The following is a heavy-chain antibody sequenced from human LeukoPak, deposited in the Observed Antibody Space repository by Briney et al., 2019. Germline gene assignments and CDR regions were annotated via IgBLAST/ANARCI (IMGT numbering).Heavy chain of an antibody. J-gene: IGHJ4*02. D-gene: IGHD2-2*02. V-gene: IGHV1-69*05. CDR3: ATVDRRLYCSSTSCYTATDY. CDR2: IIPIFGTA. Sequence: ASVKVSCKASGGTFSSYAISWVRQAPGQGLEWMGGIIPIFGTANYAQKFQGRVTITTDESTSTAYMELSSLRSEDTAVYYCATVDRRLYCSSTSCYTATDYWGQGTLVTVSS. CDR1: GGTFSSYA.